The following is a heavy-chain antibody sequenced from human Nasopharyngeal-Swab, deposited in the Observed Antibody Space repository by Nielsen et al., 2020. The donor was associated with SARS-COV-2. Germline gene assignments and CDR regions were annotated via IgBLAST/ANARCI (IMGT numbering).Heavy chain of an antibody. CDR1: GGSISSSSYY. Sequence: SETLSLTYTVSGGSISSSSYYWGWIRQPPGKGLEWIGSIYYSGSTYYNPSLKSRVTISVDTSKNQFSLKLSSVTAADTAVYYCARRDYDFWSGFNGYYYGMDVWGQGTTVTVSS. CDR3: ARRDYDFWSGFNGYYYGMDV. V-gene: IGHV4-39*01. D-gene: IGHD3-3*01. J-gene: IGHJ6*02. CDR2: IYYSGST.